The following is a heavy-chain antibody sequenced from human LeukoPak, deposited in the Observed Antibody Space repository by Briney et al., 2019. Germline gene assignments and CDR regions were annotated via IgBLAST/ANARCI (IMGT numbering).Heavy chain of an antibody. CDR3: ASTPYCSSTSCRFDY. J-gene: IGHJ4*02. Sequence: KTSETLSLTCTVPGGSISSSSYYSGWIRQPPGKGLEWIGSIYYSGSTYYNPSLKSRVTISVDTSKNQFSLKLSSVTAADTAVYYCASTPYCSSTSCRFDYWGQGTLVTVSS. V-gene: IGHV4-39*01. D-gene: IGHD2-2*01. CDR1: GGSISSSSYY. CDR2: IYYSGST.